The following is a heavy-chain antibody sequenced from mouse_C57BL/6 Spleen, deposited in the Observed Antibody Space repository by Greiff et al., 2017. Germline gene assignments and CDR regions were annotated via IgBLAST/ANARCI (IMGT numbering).Heavy chain of an antibody. CDR2: IYPGDGDT. D-gene: IGHD1-1*01. Sequence: VQLQESGAELVKPGASVKISCKASGYAFSSYWMNWVKQRPGQGLEWIGQIYPGDGDTNYNGKFKGKATLTADKSSSTAYMQLSSLTSEDSAVYFCASTTVVATGYFDVWGTGTTVTVSS. CDR1: GYAFSSYW. V-gene: IGHV1-80*01. CDR3: ASTTVVATGYFDV. J-gene: IGHJ1*03.